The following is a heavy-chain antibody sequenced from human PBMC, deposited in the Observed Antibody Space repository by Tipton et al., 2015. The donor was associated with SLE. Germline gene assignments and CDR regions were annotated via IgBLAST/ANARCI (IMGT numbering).Heavy chain of an antibody. CDR3: ARLYSGSYGACDI. CDR2: IYYSGST. V-gene: IGHV4-39*07. Sequence: TLSLTCTVSGGSISSSSYYWGWIRQPPGKGLEWIGSIYYSGSTYYNPSLKSRVTISVDTSKNQFSLKLSSVTAADTAVYYCARLYSGSYGACDIWGQGTMVTVSS. J-gene: IGHJ3*02. CDR1: GGSISSSSYY. D-gene: IGHD1-26*01.